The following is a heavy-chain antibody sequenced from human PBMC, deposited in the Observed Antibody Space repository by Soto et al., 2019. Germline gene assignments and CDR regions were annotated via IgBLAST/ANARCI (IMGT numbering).Heavy chain of an antibody. V-gene: IGHV3-30*18. Sequence: PGGSLRLSCVASGFPFSSLSMSWVHQAPGKGLEWVAVISYDGSNKYYADSVKGRFTISRDNSKNTLYLQMNSLRAEDTAVYYCAKDRVAYCSSTSCYTEYYYYYYGMDVWGQGTTVTVSS. CDR3: AKDRVAYCSSTSCYTEYYYYYYGMDV. CDR2: ISYDGSNK. J-gene: IGHJ6*02. CDR1: GFPFSSLS. D-gene: IGHD2-2*02.